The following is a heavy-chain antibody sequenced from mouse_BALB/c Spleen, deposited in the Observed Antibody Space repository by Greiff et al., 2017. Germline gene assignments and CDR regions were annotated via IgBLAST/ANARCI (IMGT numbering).Heavy chain of an antibody. Sequence: EVQLVESGGDLVKPGGSLKLSCAASGFTFSSYGMSWVRQTPDKRLEWVATISSGGSYTYYPDSVKGRFTISRDNAKNTLYLQMSSLKSEDTAMYYCARSDSSASMDYWGQGTSVTVSS. CDR3: ARSDSSASMDY. D-gene: IGHD3-2*01. CDR1: GFTFSSYG. J-gene: IGHJ4*01. CDR2: ISSGGSYT. V-gene: IGHV5-6*01.